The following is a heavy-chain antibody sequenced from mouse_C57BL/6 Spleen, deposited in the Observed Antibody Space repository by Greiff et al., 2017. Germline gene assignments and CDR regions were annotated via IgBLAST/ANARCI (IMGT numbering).Heavy chain of an antibody. D-gene: IGHD2-1*01. J-gene: IGHJ3*01. CDR2: IWSGGST. CDR1: GFSLTSYG. CDR3: ARTGGNYAGWFAY. V-gene: IGHV2-2*01. Sequence: QVQLKQSGPGLVQPSQSLSITCTVSGFSLTSYGVHWVRQSPGKGLEWLGVIWSGGSTDYNAAFISRLSISKDNSKSQVFFKMNSLQADDTAMYYCARTGGNYAGWFAYWGQGTLVTVSA.